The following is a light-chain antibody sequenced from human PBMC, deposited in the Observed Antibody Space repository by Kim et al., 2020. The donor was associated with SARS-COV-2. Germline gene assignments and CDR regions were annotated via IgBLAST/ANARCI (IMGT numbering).Light chain of an antibody. Sequence: LGLTVRITCQGDSRRSYFASWYQQKPGQAPVLVIYGKNNRPSGIPDRFSGSSSGNTASLTITGAQAEDEADYYCNSRDSSGNHLEVFGGGTKLTVL. J-gene: IGLJ3*02. V-gene: IGLV3-19*01. CDR3: NSRDSSGNHLEV. CDR2: GKN. CDR1: SRRSYF.